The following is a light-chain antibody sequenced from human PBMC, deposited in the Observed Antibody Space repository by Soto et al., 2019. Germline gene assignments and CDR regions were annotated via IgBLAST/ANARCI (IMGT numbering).Light chain of an antibody. CDR1: QSISDT. Sequence: ERVMTKSPATLSGSPWGRATLSCRASQSISDTLAWYQQKPGQAPRLLIYSASRGATGFPARFSGSGSGTDFTLTISSLQSEDFAVYYCQQYNNWPWTFGQGTKVDIK. CDR3: QQYNNWPWT. CDR2: SAS. J-gene: IGKJ1*01. V-gene: IGKV3-15*01.